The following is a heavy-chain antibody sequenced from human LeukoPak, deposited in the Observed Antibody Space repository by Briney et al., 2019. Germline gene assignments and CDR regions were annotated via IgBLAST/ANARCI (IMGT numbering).Heavy chain of an antibody. CDR1: GYTFTSYG. V-gene: IGHV1-18*01. J-gene: IGHJ4*02. D-gene: IGHD5-18*01. Sequence: ASVTVSCKASGYTFTSYGISWVRQAPGQGLEWMGWISAYNGNTNYAQKLQGRVTMTTDTSTSTAYMELRSLRSDDTAVYYCARDSPHHGYSYAPPDYWGQGTLVTVSS. CDR3: ARDSPHHGYSYAPPDY. CDR2: ISAYNGNT.